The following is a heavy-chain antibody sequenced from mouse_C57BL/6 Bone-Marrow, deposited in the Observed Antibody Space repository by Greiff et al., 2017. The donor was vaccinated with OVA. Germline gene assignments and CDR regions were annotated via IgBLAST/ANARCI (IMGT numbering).Heavy chain of an antibody. J-gene: IGHJ3*01. Sequence: VQGVESGAELARPGASVKLSCKASGYTFTSYGISWVKQRTGQGLEWIGEIYPRSGNTYYNEKFKGKATLTADKSSSTAYMELRSLTSEDSAVYFCARPRYGSSYVGFAYWGQGTLVTVSA. CDR3: ARPRYGSSYVGFAY. V-gene: IGHV1-81*01. CDR1: GYTFTSYG. CDR2: IYPRSGNT. D-gene: IGHD1-1*01.